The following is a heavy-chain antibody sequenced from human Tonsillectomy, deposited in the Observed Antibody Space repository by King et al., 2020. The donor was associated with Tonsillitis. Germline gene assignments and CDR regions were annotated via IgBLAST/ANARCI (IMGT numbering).Heavy chain of an antibody. Sequence: QLQLQESGPGLVKPSETLSLTCTVSGGSISSSSYYWGWIRQPPGKGLEWIGSIYYSGSTYYNPSLKSRVTISVDTSKNQFSLKLSSVTAADTAVYYCERHHRIAAAGAFDPWGQGTLVTVSS. J-gene: IGHJ5*02. CDR2: IYYSGST. CDR3: ERHHRIAAAGAFDP. CDR1: GGSISSSSYY. D-gene: IGHD6-13*01. V-gene: IGHV4-39*01.